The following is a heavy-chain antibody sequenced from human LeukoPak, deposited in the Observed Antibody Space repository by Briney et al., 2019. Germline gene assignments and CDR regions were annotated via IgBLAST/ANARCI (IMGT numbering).Heavy chain of an antibody. CDR3: ARDQRPSCLGCISYSGDY. Sequence: VASVKVSCKASGGTFHSYIVTWVRQAPGQGLEWMGGIVPIIGTANYAQKFQGRVTITADDSTSTAYMELRSLRSEDTAIYYCARDQRPSCLGCISYSGDYWGQGTLVTVTS. V-gene: IGHV1-69*13. D-gene: IGHD2-15*01. CDR2: IVPIIGTA. CDR1: GGTFHSYI. J-gene: IGHJ4*02.